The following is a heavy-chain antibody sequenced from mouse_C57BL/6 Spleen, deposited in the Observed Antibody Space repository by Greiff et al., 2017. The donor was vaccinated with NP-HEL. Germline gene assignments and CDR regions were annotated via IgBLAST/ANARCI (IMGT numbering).Heavy chain of an antibody. V-gene: IGHV1-58*01. J-gene: IGHJ1*03. D-gene: IGHD2-5*01. Sequence: EVQLQQSGAELVRPGSSVKMSCKTSGYTFTSYGINWVKQRPGQGLEWIGYIYIGNGYNECNEKFKGKATLTSDTSSSTAYMQLSSLTSEDSAIYFCAIYYSNYDWYFDVWGTGTTVTVSS. CDR1: GYTFTSYG. CDR2: IYIGNGYN. CDR3: AIYYSNYDWYFDV.